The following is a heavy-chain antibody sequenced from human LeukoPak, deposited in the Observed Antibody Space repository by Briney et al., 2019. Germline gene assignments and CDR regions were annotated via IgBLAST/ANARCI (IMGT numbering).Heavy chain of an antibody. CDR1: GGSISSSIYY. Sequence: SETLSLTCTVSGGSISSSIYYWGWFRQPPGKGLEWIGSIYYNVATYYNSSLKSRVTISVGTSKNHLSLKLSSVTAADTAVYYCARVRDGYNRNWAYWGQGTLVTVSS. CDR2: IYYNVAT. V-gene: IGHV4-39*02. J-gene: IGHJ4*02. CDR3: ARVRDGYNRNWAY. D-gene: IGHD5-24*01.